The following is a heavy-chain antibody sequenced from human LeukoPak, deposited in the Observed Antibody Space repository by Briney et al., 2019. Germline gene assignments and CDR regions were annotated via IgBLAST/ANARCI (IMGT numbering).Heavy chain of an antibody. CDR1: GGSISSGGYY. J-gene: IGHJ4*02. V-gene: IGHV4-31*03. CDR3: ARDRLQHKGGFDY. D-gene: IGHD5-24*01. Sequence: SQTLSLTCTVSGGSISSGGYYWSWIRQHPGKGLEWIGYIYYSGSTYYNPSLKSRVTISVDTSKNQFSLRLSSVTAADTAVYYCARDRLQHKGGFDYWGQGTLVTVSS. CDR2: IYYSGST.